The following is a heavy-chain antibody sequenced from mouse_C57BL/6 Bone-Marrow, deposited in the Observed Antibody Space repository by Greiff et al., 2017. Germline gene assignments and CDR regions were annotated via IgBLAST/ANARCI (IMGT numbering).Heavy chain of an antibody. CDR3: ARSTTVPCFAY. CDR1: GYAFSSSW. V-gene: IGHV1-82*01. CDR2: IYPGDGDT. D-gene: IGHD1-1*01. Sequence: VKLMESGPELVKPGASVKISCKASGYAFSSSWMNWVKQRPGQGLEWIGRIYPGDGDTNYNGKFKGKATLTADKSSSTAYMQLSSLTSEDSAVYFCARSTTVPCFAYWGQGTLVTVSA. J-gene: IGHJ3*01.